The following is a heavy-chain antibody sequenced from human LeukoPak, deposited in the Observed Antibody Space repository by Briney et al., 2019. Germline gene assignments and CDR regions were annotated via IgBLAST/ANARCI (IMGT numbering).Heavy chain of an antibody. CDR3: ARGWDYDSGGRPTAYVY. V-gene: IGHV1-69*13. CDR1: GGTFSNYA. Sequence: SVKVSCKASGGTFSNYAINWVRQAPGPGLEWMGGIIPIFGTANYAQKFLGRVTITADESTNTVYIELNSLKSEDTAVYYCARGWDYDSGGRPTAYVYWGQGTLVTVSP. D-gene: IGHD3-22*01. CDR2: IIPIFGTA. J-gene: IGHJ4*02.